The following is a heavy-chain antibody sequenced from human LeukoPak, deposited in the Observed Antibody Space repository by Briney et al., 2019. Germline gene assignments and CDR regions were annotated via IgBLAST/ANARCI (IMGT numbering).Heavy chain of an antibody. CDR3: GRGGSSGYYYNAFDL. J-gene: IGHJ3*01. CDR1: GFIVSDFE. D-gene: IGHD3-22*01. CDR2: ISISGSTI. V-gene: IGHV3-48*03. Sequence: GGSLRLSCVASGFIVSDFEMNWVRQRPGKGLEWVSYISISGSTIYYADSVNGRFTISRDTAKNSLFLQMNSLRAEDTAIYYCGRGGSSGYYYNAFDLWGQGTRVTVSS.